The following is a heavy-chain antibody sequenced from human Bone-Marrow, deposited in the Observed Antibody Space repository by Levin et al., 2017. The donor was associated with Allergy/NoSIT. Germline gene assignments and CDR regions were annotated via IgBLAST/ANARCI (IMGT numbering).Heavy chain of an antibody. CDR3: ARGSYFGGLSFDC. V-gene: IGHV4-61*01. J-gene: IGHJ4*02. D-gene: IGHD4-23*01. CDR2: IYHSGST. CDR1: GGSVSSGSYY. Sequence: SETLSLTCTVSGGSVSSGSYYWSWIRQPQGKGLEWIAYIYHSGSTKYNPSLKSRVTISLDTSRNQFSLRLTSLTAADTAVYYCARGSYFGGLSFDCWGKGTLVTVSS.